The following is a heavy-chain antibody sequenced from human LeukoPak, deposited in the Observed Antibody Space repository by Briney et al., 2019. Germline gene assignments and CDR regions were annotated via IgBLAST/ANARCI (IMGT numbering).Heavy chain of an antibody. CDR1: GYSINNAHY. CDR2: ISQSAIA. Sequence: PSETLSLTCAVSGYSINNAHYWAWIRQPPGKGLEWIGNISQSAIASYNPSLKSRVTTSLDTSNNHFSLDLRSVTAADTAVYFCARASVEHSIVAGDYFDYWGQGTLVTVSS. D-gene: IGHD2-15*01. CDR3: ARASVEHSIVAGDYFDY. V-gene: IGHV4-38-2*01. J-gene: IGHJ4*02.